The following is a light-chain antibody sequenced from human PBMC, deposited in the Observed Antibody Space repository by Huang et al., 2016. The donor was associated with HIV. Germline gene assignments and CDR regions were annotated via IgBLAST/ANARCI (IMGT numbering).Light chain of an antibody. CDR1: QSVGNY. CDR2: DTS. Sequence: IVLTQSLATLSWYPGERVTLSCRASQSVGNYIAWYQQHPGQSPRLLIYDTSNRATGTPVRFSGSGSGTDFALTISNLESEDFAVYYCQQRSSGVTFGGGTKVQVK. J-gene: IGKJ4*01. V-gene: IGKV3-11*01. CDR3: QQRSSGVT.